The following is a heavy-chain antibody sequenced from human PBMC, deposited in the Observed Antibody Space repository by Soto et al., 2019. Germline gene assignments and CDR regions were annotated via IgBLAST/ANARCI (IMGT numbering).Heavy chain of an antibody. D-gene: IGHD2-2*01. Sequence: GESLKISCKVSVYSFTSYWISWVRQMPGKGLEWMGRIDPSDSYTNYSPSFQGHVTISADKSISTAYLQWSSLKASDTAMYYCASLYCSSTSCSAQYYGMDVWGQGTTVTVSS. CDR3: ASLYCSSTSCSAQYYGMDV. CDR1: VYSFTSYW. J-gene: IGHJ6*02. V-gene: IGHV5-10-1*01. CDR2: IDPSDSYT.